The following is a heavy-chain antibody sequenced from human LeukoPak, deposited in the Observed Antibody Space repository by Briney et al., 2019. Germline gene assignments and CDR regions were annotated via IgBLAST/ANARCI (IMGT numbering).Heavy chain of an antibody. V-gene: IGHV3-23*01. CDR3: AKDPPSSSWLYYFDY. CDR2: ISGSGGST. Sequence: GGSLRLSSAASGFTSTSYAMSGGRQAPGKGLEWVSAISGSGGSTYYADSVKGRFTISRDNSKNTLYLQMNSLRAEDTAVYYCAKDPPSSSWLYYFDYWGQGTLVTVSS. J-gene: IGHJ4*02. D-gene: IGHD6-13*01. CDR1: GFTSTSYA.